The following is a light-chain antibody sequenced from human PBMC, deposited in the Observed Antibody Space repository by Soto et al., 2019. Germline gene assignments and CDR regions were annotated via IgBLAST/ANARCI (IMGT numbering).Light chain of an antibody. CDR1: QSVSTN. V-gene: IGKV3-15*01. J-gene: IGKJ4*01. CDR2: GAS. Sequence: VMTQSPVTLSVSPGERATLSCRASQSVSTNLAWYQHKPGQAPRFLIYGASTRATGIPARFSGSGSGTEFTLTISSLQSEGSAVYYCQQYNDLVTFGGGTKVEIK. CDR3: QQYNDLVT.